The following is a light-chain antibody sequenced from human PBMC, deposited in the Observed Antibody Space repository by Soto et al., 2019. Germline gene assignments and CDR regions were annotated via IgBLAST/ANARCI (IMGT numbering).Light chain of an antibody. CDR2: EVS. CDR1: SSDVGGYNY. Sequence: QSALTQPASVSGSPGQSITISCTGTSSDVGGYNYVSWYQQHPGKAPKLMIYEVSSRPSGVSNRFSGSKSGNTASLTISGLQAEDEADYYCSSYTSSSTLYVFGTGTKVTAL. V-gene: IGLV2-14*01. CDR3: SSYTSSSTLYV. J-gene: IGLJ1*01.